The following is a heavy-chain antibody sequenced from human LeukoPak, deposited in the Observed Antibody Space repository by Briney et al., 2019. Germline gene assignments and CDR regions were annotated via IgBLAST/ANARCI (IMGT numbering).Heavy chain of an antibody. CDR3: VGERPDSSSWRFDY. CDR1: KFAFSPYA. Sequence: GVSLRLSYSASKFAFSPYAKHWTRQATGRGLEYLSTIDGNGTITYYEDSVKGRFTISRDNSKNTLYLQMSSLTPEDTAVYYCVGERPDSSSWRFDYWGQGTLGTVSS. CDR2: IDGNGTIT. J-gene: IGHJ4*02. D-gene: IGHD6-13*01. V-gene: IGHV3-64D*06.